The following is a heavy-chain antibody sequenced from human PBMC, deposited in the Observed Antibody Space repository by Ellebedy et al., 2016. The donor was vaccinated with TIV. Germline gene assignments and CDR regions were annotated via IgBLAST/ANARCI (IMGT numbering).Heavy chain of an antibody. CDR2: IYWDDDK. D-gene: IGHD6-13*01. CDR3: AHVGGWGQQLAYYFDY. CDR1: GFSLSTSGVG. Sequence: SGPTLVXPTQTLTLTCTFSGFSLSTSGVGVGWIRQPPGKALEWLALIYWDDDKRYSPSLKSRLTITKDTSKNQVVLTMTNMDPVDTATYYCAHVGGWGQQLAYYFDYWGQGTLVTVSS. J-gene: IGHJ4*02. V-gene: IGHV2-5*02.